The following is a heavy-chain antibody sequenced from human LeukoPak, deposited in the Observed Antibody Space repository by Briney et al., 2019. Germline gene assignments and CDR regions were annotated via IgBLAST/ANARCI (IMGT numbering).Heavy chain of an antibody. J-gene: IGHJ6*03. CDR2: IKQDGREK. CDR1: GFTFSSYW. D-gene: IGHD5-18*01. Sequence: GGSLRLSCAASGFTFSSYWMSWVRQAPGKGREWVANIKQDGREKYYVDSVKGRFTISRDNAKNSLYLQMNSLRAEDTAVYYCARGRSYGPKYYYYMDVWGKGTTVTVSS. CDR3: ARGRSYGPKYYYYMDV. V-gene: IGHV3-7*01.